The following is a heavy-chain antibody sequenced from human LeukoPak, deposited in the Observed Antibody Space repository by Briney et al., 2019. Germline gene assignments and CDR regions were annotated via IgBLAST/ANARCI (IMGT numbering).Heavy chain of an antibody. Sequence: ASVKVSCKASGYTFTGYYMHWVRQAPGQGLEWMGWINPNHGDTNYAQKFQDRVSMSTDTSASTAYMELRSLRSDDTAMYYCARPMGSGWYYPFDSWGQGTLVTVSS. J-gene: IGHJ4*02. CDR2: INPNHGDT. CDR1: GYTFTGYY. D-gene: IGHD6-19*01. CDR3: ARPMGSGWYYPFDS. V-gene: IGHV1-2*02.